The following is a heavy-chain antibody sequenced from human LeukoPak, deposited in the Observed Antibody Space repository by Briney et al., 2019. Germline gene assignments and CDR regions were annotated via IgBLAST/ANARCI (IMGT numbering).Heavy chain of an antibody. Sequence: GGSLRLSCAASGFTIRNYAMSWVRQTPGKGLEWVSAISSSADSTYYADSVKGRLTISRDHSKNTLYLQMNSLRAGDTAVYYCVRDTVFAPWGQGTLVTVSS. V-gene: IGHV3-23*01. CDR3: VRDTVFAP. CDR2: ISSSADST. J-gene: IGHJ5*02. CDR1: GFTIRNYA. D-gene: IGHD2-8*02.